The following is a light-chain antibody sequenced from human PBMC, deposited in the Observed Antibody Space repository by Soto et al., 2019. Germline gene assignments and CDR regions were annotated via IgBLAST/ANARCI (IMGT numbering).Light chain of an antibody. J-gene: IGKJ2*02. CDR2: GAS. CDR3: QQYNNWPSWT. CDR1: QSVSSN. Sequence: EIVMTQSPATLSVSPGDRATLSCRASQSVSSNLAWYQQKPGQAPRLLIYGASTRATGIPARFSGSGSGTEFTLTISSLQSEDFEVYYCQQYNNWPSWTFGQGTKLEIK. V-gene: IGKV3-15*01.